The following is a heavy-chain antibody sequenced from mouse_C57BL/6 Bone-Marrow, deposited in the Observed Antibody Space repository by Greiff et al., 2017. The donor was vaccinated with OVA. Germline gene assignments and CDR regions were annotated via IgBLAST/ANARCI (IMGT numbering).Heavy chain of an antibody. CDR1: GFTFSDYG. CDR2: ISSGSSTI. Sequence: EVKVEESGGGLVKPGGSLKLSCAASGFTFSDYGMHWVRQAPEKGLEWVAYISSGSSTIYYADTVKGRFTISRDNAKNTLFLHMTSLRSEDTALYYCARGAIPWFAYWGQGTLVTVSA. J-gene: IGHJ3*01. V-gene: IGHV5-17*01. CDR3: ARGAIPWFAY.